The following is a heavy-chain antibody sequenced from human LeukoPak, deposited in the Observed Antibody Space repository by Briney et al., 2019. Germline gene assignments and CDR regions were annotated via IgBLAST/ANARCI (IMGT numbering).Heavy chain of an antibody. CDR2: NNPSGGRT. CDR3: SRELGGSYFDY. CDR1: GYTFSNYY. J-gene: IGHJ4*02. D-gene: IGHD1-26*01. Sequence: ASVKVSCKASGYTFSNYYIHWVRQAPGQGLEWMGVNNPSGGRTTYAQKCQGRVTMTRDTSTSTAYMDLSSLRSDDTAVYYRSRELGGSYFDYWVQGTLVTVSS. V-gene: IGHV1-46*01.